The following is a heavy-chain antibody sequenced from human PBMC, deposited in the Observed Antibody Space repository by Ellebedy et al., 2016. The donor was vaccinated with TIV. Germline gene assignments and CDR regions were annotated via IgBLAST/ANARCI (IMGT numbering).Heavy chain of an antibody. CDR3: ARTGYNSSWYDY. V-gene: IGHV4-34*01. J-gene: IGHJ4*02. CDR2: INHSGST. CDR1: GGSFSGYY. Sequence: MPSETLSLTCAVYGGSFSGYYCSWLRQPPGKGLEWIWEINHSGSTNYNPSLKSRVTISVDTSKNQFSLKLSSVTAADTAVYYCARTGYNSSWYDYWGQGTLVTVSS. D-gene: IGHD6-13*01.